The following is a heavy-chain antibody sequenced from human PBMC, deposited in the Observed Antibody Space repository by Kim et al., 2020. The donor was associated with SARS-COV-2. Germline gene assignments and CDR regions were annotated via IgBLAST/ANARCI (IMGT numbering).Heavy chain of an antibody. CDR2: INYSGNT. J-gene: IGHJ6*02. CDR3: ARQWGATTVTFHGMDV. CDR1: GGSINTNTYY. D-gene: IGHD4-17*01. V-gene: IGHV4-39*01. Sequence: SETLSLTCTVSGGSINTNTYYWGWIRQTPGKGLEWIGSINYSGNTYYNPPLKSRVTISVDASKNQFSLRLTSVTAADTAVYYCARQWGATTVTFHGMDVWGRGTTVTVSS.